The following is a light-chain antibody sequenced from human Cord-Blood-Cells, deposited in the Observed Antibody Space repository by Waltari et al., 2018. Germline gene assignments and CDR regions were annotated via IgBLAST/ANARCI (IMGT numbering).Light chain of an antibody. CDR2: EVR. V-gene: IGLV2-14*01. Sequence: QSALTQPASVSGSPGQSITISCTGTSSDVGGYNYVSWYQQHPGKAPKLRIYEVRNRPSGVANRCSGSKSGNSASLTISGLQAEDEADYYCSSYTSSSTNWVFGGGTKLTVL. CDR1: SSDVGGYNY. CDR3: SSYTSSSTNWV. J-gene: IGLJ3*02.